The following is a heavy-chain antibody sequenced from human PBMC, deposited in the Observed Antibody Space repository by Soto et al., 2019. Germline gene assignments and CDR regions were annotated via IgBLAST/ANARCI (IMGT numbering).Heavy chain of an antibody. CDR1: GFRCSSFA. J-gene: IGHJ1*01. CDR3: TVSDRCEY. D-gene: IGHD6-6*01. CDR2: ISDSGGST. Sequence: GGSLRLSCAASGFRCSSFAMSLVRQSPGKGLQWVSGISDSGGSTFFEDSVKGRLTFSRDNSKNTLYLQMNSLRAEDTAVYSCTVSDRCEYWGRVTLLTI. V-gene: IGHV3-23*01.